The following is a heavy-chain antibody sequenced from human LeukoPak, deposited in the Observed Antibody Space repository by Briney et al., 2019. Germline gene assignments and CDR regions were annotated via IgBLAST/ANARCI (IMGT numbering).Heavy chain of an antibody. CDR1: GDSVSSNSAA. CDR3: ARDPLASSGWYYYFDY. CDR2: TYYRSKWYN. V-gene: IGHV6-1*01. Sequence: PSQTLSLTCAISGDSVSSNSAAWNWIRQSPSRGLEWLGRTYYRSKWYNDYAVSVKSRITINPDTSKNQSSLQLNSVTPEDTAVYYYARDPLASSGWYYYFDYWGQGTLVTVSS. D-gene: IGHD6-19*01. J-gene: IGHJ4*02.